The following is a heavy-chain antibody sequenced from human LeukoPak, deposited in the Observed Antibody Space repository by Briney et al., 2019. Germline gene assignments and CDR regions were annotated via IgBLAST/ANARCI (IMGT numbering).Heavy chain of an antibody. Sequence: SETLSLTCAVYGGSFSGYYWSWIRRPPGKGLEWIGEINHSGSTNYNPSLKSRVTISVDTSKNQFSLKLSSVTAADTAVYYCARAYYMDVWGKGTTVTISS. CDR2: INHSGST. CDR1: GGSFSGYY. V-gene: IGHV4-34*01. J-gene: IGHJ6*03. CDR3: ARAYYMDV.